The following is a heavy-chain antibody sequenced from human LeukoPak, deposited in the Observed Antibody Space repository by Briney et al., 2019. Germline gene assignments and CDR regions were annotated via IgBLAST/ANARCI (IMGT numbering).Heavy chain of an antibody. CDR1: GYTFTSYY. J-gene: IGHJ4*02. Sequence: ASVKVSCKASGYTFTSYYMHWVRQAPGQGLEWMGIINPSGGSTSYAQKFQGRVTMTRDMSTSTVYMELSGLRSEDTAVYYCARDPSNYYDSSGQDYWGQGTLVTVSS. V-gene: IGHV1-46*01. CDR2: INPSGGST. CDR3: ARDPSNYYDSSGQDY. D-gene: IGHD3-22*01.